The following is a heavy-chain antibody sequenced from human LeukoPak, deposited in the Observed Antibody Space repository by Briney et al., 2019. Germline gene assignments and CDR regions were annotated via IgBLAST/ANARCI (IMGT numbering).Heavy chain of an antibody. CDR1: GFIFSSYS. CDR3: ARSSSPCDI. CDR2: ISSSSSHI. V-gene: IGHV3-21*01. Sequence: GGSLRLSCAASGFIFSSYSMNWVRQAPGKGLEWVSSISSSSSHIFYADSVKGRFTISRDNAKNSLYLQMSSLRAEDTAVYYCARSSSPCDIWGQGTMVTVSS. J-gene: IGHJ3*02.